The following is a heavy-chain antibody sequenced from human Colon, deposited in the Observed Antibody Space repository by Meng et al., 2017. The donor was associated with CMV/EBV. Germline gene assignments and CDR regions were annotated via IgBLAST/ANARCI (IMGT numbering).Heavy chain of an antibody. J-gene: IGHJ4*02. V-gene: IGHV4-59*11. CDR1: TDSLRDHY. D-gene: IGHD1-1*01. CDR3: ARGVGHATNNSLDS. Sequence: SETLSLTCTVSTDSLRDHYWSWIRQPPGKGLEWMGYVYYSGSATYSPSLRSRITISIDTSRNQFSLNLRSVTAADTAMYFCARGVGHATNNSLDSWGQGTLV. CDR2: VYYSGSA.